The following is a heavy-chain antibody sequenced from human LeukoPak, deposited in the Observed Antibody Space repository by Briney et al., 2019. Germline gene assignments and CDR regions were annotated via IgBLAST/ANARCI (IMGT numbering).Heavy chain of an antibody. CDR2: INPDSGGT. CDR1: GYTFTGYY. Sequence: ASVKVSCKASGYTFTGYYIHWVRQAPGQGLEWMGWINPDSGGTNYAQKFQGRVTMTRDTSISTAYMELSRLTSDDTAVYYCARFNALLQQYYSYYYGMDVWGQGTTVTVSS. D-gene: IGHD2/OR15-2a*01. CDR3: ARFNALLQQYYSYYYGMDV. V-gene: IGHV1-2*02. J-gene: IGHJ6*02.